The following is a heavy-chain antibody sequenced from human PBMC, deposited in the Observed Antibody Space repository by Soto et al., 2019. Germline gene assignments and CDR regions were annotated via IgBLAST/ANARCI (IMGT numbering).Heavy chain of an antibody. J-gene: IGHJ5*02. Sequence: SETLSLTCTVSGASISGFYWSWIRKSAGKGLEWIGRIYATGTTDYNPSLKSRVMMSVDTSKKQFSLKLRSVTAADTAVYYCVRDGTKTLREWFDPWGQGISGTVSS. V-gene: IGHV4-4*07. D-gene: IGHD1-1*01. CDR2: IYATGTT. CDR3: VRDGTKTLREWFDP. CDR1: GASISGFY.